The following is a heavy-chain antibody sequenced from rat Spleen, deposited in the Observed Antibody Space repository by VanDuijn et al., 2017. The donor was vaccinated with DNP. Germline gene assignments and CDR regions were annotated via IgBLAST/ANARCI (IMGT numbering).Heavy chain of an antibody. CDR3: ARGNDGTSTLDY. CDR1: GDSITSNY. Sequence: EVQLQESGPGLVKPSQSLSLTCSVTGDSITSNYWGWIRKFPGNKMEWIGHISYSGRTTYNPSLKSRISITRDTSKNQLFLQVNSITTEDTATYYCARGNDGTSTLDYWGQGVMVTVSS. CDR2: ISYSGRT. D-gene: IGHD1-12*02. V-gene: IGHV3-1*01. J-gene: IGHJ2*01.